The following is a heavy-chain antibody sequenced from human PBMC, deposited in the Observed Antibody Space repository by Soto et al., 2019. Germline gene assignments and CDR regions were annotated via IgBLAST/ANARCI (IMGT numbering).Heavy chain of an antibody. D-gene: IGHD2-2*01. CDR1: EGTSGGGGCR. CDR2: IYHSGST. CDR3: ARRLGYCISTSCHYGMDV. J-gene: IGHJ6*02. V-gene: IGHV4-30-2*01. Sequence: VAEGTSGGGGCRRSFIRKPPGKGLEWIGYIYHSGSTYYNPSLKSRVTISVDRSKNQFSLKLSSVTAADTAVYYCARRLGYCISTSCHYGMDVWGQGTTVTVSS.